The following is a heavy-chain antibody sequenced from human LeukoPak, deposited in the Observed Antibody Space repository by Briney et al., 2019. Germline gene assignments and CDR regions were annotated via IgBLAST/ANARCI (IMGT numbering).Heavy chain of an antibody. J-gene: IGHJ4*02. Sequence: GGSLRLSCAASGFTFSTYAMSWARQAPGKGLEWVSVISNSGGSTYYADSVKGRFTISRDNSKTTLYLQMNSLRTDDTAVYYCAKDLLSQQVARCFDYWGQGTLVTVSS. V-gene: IGHV3-23*01. D-gene: IGHD6-13*01. CDR1: GFTFSTYA. CDR3: AKDLLSQQVARCFDY. CDR2: ISNSGGST.